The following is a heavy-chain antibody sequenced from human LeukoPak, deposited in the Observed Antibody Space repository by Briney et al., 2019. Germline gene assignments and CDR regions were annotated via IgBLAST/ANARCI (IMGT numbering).Heavy chain of an antibody. D-gene: IGHD4-11*01. CDR2: IRQDGDTK. CDR3: AREPSTTLSL. CDR1: GFPFNAYW. J-gene: IGHJ4*02. V-gene: IGHV3-7*01. Sequence: GGSLRLSCAASGFPFNAYWMTWVRQAPGKGLEWVANIRQDGDTKYYVDSVKGRFTISRDNAKNSLYLQMNSLRAEDTAVYYCAREPSTTLSLWGQGTLVTVSS.